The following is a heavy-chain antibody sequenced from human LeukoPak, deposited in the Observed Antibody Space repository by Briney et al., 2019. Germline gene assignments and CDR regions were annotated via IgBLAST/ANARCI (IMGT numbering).Heavy chain of an antibody. CDR2: ISYDGSNK. CDR3: AKVFKRQWLGAGRPFDY. J-gene: IGHJ4*02. Sequence: GGSLRLSCAASGFTFSGYPIHWVRQAPGKGLEWVAVISYDGSNKYYADSVKGRFTISRDNSKNTLYLQMNSLRAEDTAVYYCAKVFKRQWLGAGRPFDYWGQGTLVTVSS. D-gene: IGHD6-19*01. V-gene: IGHV3-30-3*02. CDR1: GFTFSGYP.